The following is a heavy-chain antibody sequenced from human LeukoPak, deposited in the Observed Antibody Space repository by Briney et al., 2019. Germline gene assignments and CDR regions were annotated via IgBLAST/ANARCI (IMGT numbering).Heavy chain of an antibody. V-gene: IGHV3-30*04. CDR3: ARETPITFGGVIAQFDY. CDR1: GITFRSYA. D-gene: IGHD3-16*02. J-gene: IGHJ4*02. Sequence: GGSLRLSCAASGITFRSYAMHWVRQAPGKGLEWVAIISYDGRNKYYADSVKGRFTISRDNSKNTLYLQMNSLRPEDTAVYYCARETPITFGGVIAQFDYWGQGTLVTVSS. CDR2: ISYDGRNK.